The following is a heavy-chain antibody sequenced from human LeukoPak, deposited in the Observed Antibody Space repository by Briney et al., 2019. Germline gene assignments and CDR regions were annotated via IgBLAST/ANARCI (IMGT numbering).Heavy chain of an antibody. CDR1: GFTFSSYS. CDR2: ISSSSSYI. Sequence: GGSLRLSCAASGFTFSSYSMNWVRQAPGKGLEWVSSISSSSSYIYYADSVKGRFTISRDNAKNSLYLQINSLRAEDTAVYYCARDKLGGDYFDYWGQGTLVTVSS. D-gene: IGHD3-16*01. V-gene: IGHV3-21*01. J-gene: IGHJ4*02. CDR3: ARDKLGGDYFDY.